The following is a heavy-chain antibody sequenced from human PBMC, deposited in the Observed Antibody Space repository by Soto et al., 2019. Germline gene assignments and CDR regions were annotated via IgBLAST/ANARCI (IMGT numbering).Heavy chain of an antibody. CDR1: GGSFSGYY. J-gene: IGHJ4*02. CDR3: ARKGFDY. Sequence: QVQLQQWGAGLLKPSETLSLTCAVYGGSFSGYYWSWIRQPPGKGLEWIGEINHSGSTNYNPSLKSRVTLSVDTSNNQFFLKLSSVTAADTAVYYCARKGFDYWGQGTLVTVSS. CDR2: INHSGST. V-gene: IGHV4-34*01.